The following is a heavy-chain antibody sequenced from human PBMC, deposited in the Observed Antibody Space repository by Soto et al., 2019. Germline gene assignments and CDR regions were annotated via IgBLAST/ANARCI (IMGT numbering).Heavy chain of an antibody. CDR3: ARDGYNFYDY. Sequence: GGSLRLSCAASGFIFSNYGMHWVRQAPGKGLEWVAYIWYDGSHQHYADSVKGRVIISRDSPKNMLYLQMTSPRVEDTGVYYCARDGYNFYDYWGQGVPVTVSS. V-gene: IGHV3-33*01. J-gene: IGHJ4*02. CDR2: IWYDGSHQ. D-gene: IGHD5-12*01. CDR1: GFIFSNYG.